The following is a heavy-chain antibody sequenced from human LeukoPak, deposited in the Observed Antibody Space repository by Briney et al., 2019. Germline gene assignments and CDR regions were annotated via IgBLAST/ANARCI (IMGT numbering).Heavy chain of an antibody. V-gene: IGHV1-69*04. CDR2: IIPSLGIA. Sequence: GSSVKVSCKASGGTFSSYAISWVRQAPGQGFEWMGRIIPSLGIANYAQKFQGRVTIIADKSTSTAYMEVSSLRSEDTAVYYCARARVAADFYFYYGRDVWGQGTTVTVSS. CDR1: GGTFSSYA. J-gene: IGHJ6*02. CDR3: ARARVAADFYFYYGRDV. D-gene: IGHD6-25*01.